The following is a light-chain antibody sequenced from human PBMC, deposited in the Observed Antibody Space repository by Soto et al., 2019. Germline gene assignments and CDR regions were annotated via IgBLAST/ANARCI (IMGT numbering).Light chain of an antibody. CDR2: AAS. CDR3: QQSYSTPRT. V-gene: IGKV1-39*01. J-gene: IGKJ1*01. Sequence: DIQMTQSPSSLSASVGDRVTITCRASQSISNYLNWYQQKPGKAPKLLMYAASSLQRWVPSRFSGSGSGTDFTLTISSLQPEDFATYYCQQSYSTPRTFGQGTKVEIK. CDR1: QSISNY.